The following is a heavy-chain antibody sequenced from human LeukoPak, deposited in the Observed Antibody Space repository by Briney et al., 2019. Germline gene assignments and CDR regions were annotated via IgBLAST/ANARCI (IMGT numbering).Heavy chain of an antibody. CDR2: ISWNSATI. Sequence: QPGRSLRLSCAASGFTFDDYAMHWVRQAPGKGLEWVSGISWNSATIDYADSVKGRFTISRDNAKNSLYLQMNSLRAEDTALYYCAREDDLDAFDIWGQGTMVTVSS. CDR3: AREDDLDAFDI. CDR1: GFTFDDYA. V-gene: IGHV3-9*01. J-gene: IGHJ3*02.